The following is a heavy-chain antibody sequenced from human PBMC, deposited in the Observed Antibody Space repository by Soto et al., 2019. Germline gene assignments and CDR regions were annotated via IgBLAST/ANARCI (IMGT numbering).Heavy chain of an antibody. V-gene: IGHV1-46*01. J-gene: IGHJ4*02. CDR2: INPSSGGT. CDR1: GYTFTNYY. Sequence: QVQLVQSGAEVKKPGASVKVSCKASGYTFTNYYMHWVRQAPGQGLEWMGIINPSSGGTSYAQKFQGRVTMTRDTSTSTVYMELSSLSSEDTAVYHCARDSTLAYWGQGTLVTVSS. CDR3: ARDSTLAY.